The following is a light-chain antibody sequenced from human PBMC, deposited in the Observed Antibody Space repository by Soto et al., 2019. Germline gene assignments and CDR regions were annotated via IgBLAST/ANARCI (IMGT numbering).Light chain of an antibody. V-gene: IGLV2-18*02. J-gene: IGLJ1*01. CDR3: SSFTSSSTDV. Sequence: QSALTQPPSVSGSPGQSVAISCSGTSGDVGSYNRVSWYQQPPGTAPKLMVYDVSNRPSGFPDRFSGSKSGNTASLTISGLQAEDEADYYCSSFTSSSTDVFGTGTKLTVL. CDR2: DVS. CDR1: SGDVGSYNR.